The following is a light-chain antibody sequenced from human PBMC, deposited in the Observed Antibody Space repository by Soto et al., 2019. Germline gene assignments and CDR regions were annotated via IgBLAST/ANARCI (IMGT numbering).Light chain of an antibody. V-gene: IGKV1-9*01. CDR3: QQINSYPLT. J-gene: IGKJ4*01. Sequence: IQLTQSPSSLSASVGDRVTITCRASQGISSYLDWYQQKRGKAPKLLIYAASTLQSGVPSRYSGSGSGTDFTLTISSLQPEDFATYYCQQINSYPLTFGGGTKVDIK. CDR2: AAS. CDR1: QGISSY.